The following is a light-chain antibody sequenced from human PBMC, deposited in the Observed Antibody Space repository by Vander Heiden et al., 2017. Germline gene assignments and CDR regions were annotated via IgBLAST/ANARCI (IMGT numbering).Light chain of an antibody. CDR1: SSDVGGYNY. J-gene: IGLJ2*01. Sequence: SALTQPASVSRPPGPSITISCTGTSSDVGGYNYVSWYQQHPGKAPKLMIYDVSTRPSGVSNRFSGSKSGNTASLTVSGLQAEDEADYYCSSYTSSSSLEVFGGGTKLTVL. V-gene: IGLV2-14*03. CDR2: DVS. CDR3: SSYTSSSSLEV.